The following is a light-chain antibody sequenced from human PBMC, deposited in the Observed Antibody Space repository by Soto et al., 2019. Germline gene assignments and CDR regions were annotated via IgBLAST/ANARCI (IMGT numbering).Light chain of an antibody. CDR1: QDISTL. Sequence: DIQMTQSPSSVSASIGDTVTITCRACQDISTLLAWYQQKPGKAPKLLIYGASTLESGVPSRFSGRGSGTDFTLTISSLQPEDFATYFCQQADSFPLTFGGGTKVDIK. V-gene: IGKV1D-12*01. CDR3: QQADSFPLT. J-gene: IGKJ4*01. CDR2: GAS.